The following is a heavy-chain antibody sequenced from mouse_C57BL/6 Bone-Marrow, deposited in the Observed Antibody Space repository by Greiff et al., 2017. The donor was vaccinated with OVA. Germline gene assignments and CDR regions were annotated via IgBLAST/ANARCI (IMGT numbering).Heavy chain of an antibody. V-gene: IGHV5-16*01. CDR2: INYDGSST. Sequence: EVQGVDSEGGLVQPGSSMKLSCTASGFTFSDYYMAWVRQVPEKGLEWVANINYDGSSTYYLDSLKSRFIISRDNAKNILYLQMSSLKSEDTATYYCARDKDYGSSWYFDVWGTGTTVTVSS. J-gene: IGHJ1*03. CDR1: GFTFSDYY. D-gene: IGHD1-1*01. CDR3: ARDKDYGSSWYFDV.